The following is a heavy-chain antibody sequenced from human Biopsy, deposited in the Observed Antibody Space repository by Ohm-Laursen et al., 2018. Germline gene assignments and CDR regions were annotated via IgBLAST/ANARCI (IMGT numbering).Heavy chain of an antibody. CDR1: GDSISSYY. CDR2: ISYTGST. Sequence: SQTLSLTCSVSGDSISSYYWSWIRQPPGKGLEWIGYISYTGSTDYNPSLQSRVTISVDTSKNHFSLRLRYVTPADTAMYYCTRDRGFYSDRTVPGYFDLWGRGTLVTVSS. D-gene: IGHD3-22*01. J-gene: IGHJ2*01. V-gene: IGHV4-59*01. CDR3: TRDRGFYSDRTVPGYFDL.